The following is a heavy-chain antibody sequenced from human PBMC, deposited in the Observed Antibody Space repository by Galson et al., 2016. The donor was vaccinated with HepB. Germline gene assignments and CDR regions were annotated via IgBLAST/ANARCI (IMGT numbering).Heavy chain of an antibody. D-gene: IGHD1/OR15-1a*01. V-gene: IGHV2-5*02. CDR3: AHSRHPEHFGPIDY. CDR2: IYWDDDE. J-gene: IGHJ4*02. Sequence: PALVKPTQTLTLTCTFSGFSLSTSRVPVGWIRQPPGKALEWLALIYWDDDERYSPSLKNRLTITKDTSKNQVVLTMTNMNPVDTATYYCAHSRHPEHFGPIDYWGQGTLVTVSS. CDR1: GFSLSTSRVP.